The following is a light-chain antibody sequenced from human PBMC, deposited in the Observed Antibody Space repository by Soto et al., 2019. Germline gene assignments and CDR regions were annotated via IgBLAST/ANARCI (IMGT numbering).Light chain of an antibody. J-gene: IGKJ1*01. Sequence: DIVMTQSPLSLPVTPGEPASISCRSSQSLLHSNGYNYLDWYLQKPGQSPQLLIYLGSNRASGVPYMFSGSGSGKDFTLKISRVEAEDVGVYYCMQALQTPRTFGQGTKVEVK. CDR3: MQALQTPRT. CDR1: QSLLHSNGYNY. CDR2: LGS. V-gene: IGKV2-28*01.